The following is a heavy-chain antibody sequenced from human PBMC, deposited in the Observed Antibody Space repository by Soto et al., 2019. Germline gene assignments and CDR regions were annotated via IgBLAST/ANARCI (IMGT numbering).Heavy chain of an antibody. J-gene: IGHJ5*02. Sequence: PGGSLRLSCAASGFTFTNYAMSWVRQAPGKGLEWVSTIGSTSSYIYYADSVKGRFTISRDNAKNSLYLQMNSLRAEDTAVYYCARDLYGGNSGSLWFDPWGQGTLVTVSS. V-gene: IGHV3-21*01. CDR1: GFTFTNYA. CDR2: IGSTSSYI. D-gene: IGHD4-17*01. CDR3: ARDLYGGNSGSLWFDP.